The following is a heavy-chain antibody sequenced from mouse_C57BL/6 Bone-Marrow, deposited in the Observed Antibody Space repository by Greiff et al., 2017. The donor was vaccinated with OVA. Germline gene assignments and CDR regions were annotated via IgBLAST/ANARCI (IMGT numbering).Heavy chain of an antibody. Sequence: QVQLKESGAELVRPGASVTLSCKASGYTFTDYEMHWVKQTPVHGLEWIGAIDPETGGTAYNQKFTGKAILTADKSSSTAYMELRSLTSEDSAVDYFTRSYSNYGDFDYWGQGTTLTVSS. CDR3: TRSYSNYGDFDY. J-gene: IGHJ2*01. CDR2: IDPETGGT. V-gene: IGHV1-15*01. CDR1: GYTFTDYE. D-gene: IGHD2-5*01.